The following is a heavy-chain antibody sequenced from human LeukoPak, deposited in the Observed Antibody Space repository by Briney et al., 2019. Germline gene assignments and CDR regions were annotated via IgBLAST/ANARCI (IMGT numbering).Heavy chain of an antibody. V-gene: IGHV3-30-3*01. J-gene: IGHJ1*01. CDR1: GFTFSSYA. CDR3: ARVASITFGGVMVIDEYFQH. D-gene: IGHD3-16*01. Sequence: PGGSLRLSCAASGFTFSSYAIHWVRQAPGKGLEWVAVISYDGSNKYYADSVKGRFTISRDNSKNTLYLQMSSLRAEDTAVYYCARVASITFGGVMVIDEYFQHWGQGPLVTVSS. CDR2: ISYDGSNK.